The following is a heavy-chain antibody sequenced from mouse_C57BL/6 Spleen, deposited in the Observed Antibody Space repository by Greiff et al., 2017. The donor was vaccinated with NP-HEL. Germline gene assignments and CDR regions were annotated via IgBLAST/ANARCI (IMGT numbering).Heavy chain of an antibody. V-gene: IGHV1-22*01. Sequence: VQLQQSGPELVKPGASVKMSCKASGYTFTDYNMHWVKQSPGKSLEWIGYINPNNGGTSYNQKFKGKATLTVNKSSSTAYMELRSLTSEESADYYCGGGDYLYYFDYWGQGTTLTVSS. CDR1: GYTFTDYN. J-gene: IGHJ2*01. CDR2: INPNNGGT. CDR3: GGGDYLYYFDY. D-gene: IGHD2-13*01.